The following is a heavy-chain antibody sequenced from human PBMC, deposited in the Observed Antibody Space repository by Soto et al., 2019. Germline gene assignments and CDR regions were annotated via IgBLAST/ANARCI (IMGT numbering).Heavy chain of an antibody. CDR2: IYYSGST. J-gene: IGHJ3*02. Sequence: PSETLSLTCTVSGGSISSYYWSWIRQPPGKGLEWIGYIYYSGSTNYNPSLKSRVHILVDTFKNQFSLEVSSVAAADTAVYYCARAHRYYDYPDIWGQGTTVTVSS. D-gene: IGHD3-22*01. V-gene: IGHV4-59*08. CDR3: ARAHRYYDYPDI. CDR1: GGSISSYY.